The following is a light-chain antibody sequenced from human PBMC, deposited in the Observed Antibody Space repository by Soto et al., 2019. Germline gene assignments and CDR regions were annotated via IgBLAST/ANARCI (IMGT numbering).Light chain of an antibody. V-gene: IGKV3-20*01. CDR1: QSLSSSY. Sequence: EIVLTQSPGTLSLSPGERATLSCRASQSLSSSYLAWYQQKPGQAPRLLIFGASSRVTGIPDRFGGAGSGTDFTLTISRLEPEDFAMYYCQHYGGSPGTFGQGTKVDIK. CDR3: QHYGGSPGT. J-gene: IGKJ1*01. CDR2: GAS.